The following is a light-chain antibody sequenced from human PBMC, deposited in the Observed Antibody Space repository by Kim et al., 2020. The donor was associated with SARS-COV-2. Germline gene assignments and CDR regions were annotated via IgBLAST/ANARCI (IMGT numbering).Light chain of an antibody. V-gene: IGLV2-8*01. CDR2: EVS. Sequence: GQSVTISCTGTSSDVGGYNYVSWYQHHPGKAPTLMIYEVSKRPSGVPDRFSGSKSGNTASLTVSGLQAEDEADYYCSSYAGSNNLVFGGGTQLTVL. CDR3: SSYAGSNNLV. J-gene: IGLJ2*01. CDR1: SSDVGGYNY.